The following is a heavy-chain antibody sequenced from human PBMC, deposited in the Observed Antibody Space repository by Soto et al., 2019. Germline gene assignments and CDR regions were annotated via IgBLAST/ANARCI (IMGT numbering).Heavy chain of an antibody. J-gene: IGHJ4*02. D-gene: IGHD1-26*01. CDR1: GGSISSYY. CDR2: IYYSGST. Sequence: SETLSLTCTVSGGSISSYYWSWIRQPPGKGLEWIGYIYYSGSTNYNPSLKSRVTISVDTSKNQFSLKLSYVTAADTAVYYCARVQCGSYVPIVDYWGQGTLLTVSS. CDR3: ARVQCGSYVPIVDY. V-gene: IGHV4-59*01.